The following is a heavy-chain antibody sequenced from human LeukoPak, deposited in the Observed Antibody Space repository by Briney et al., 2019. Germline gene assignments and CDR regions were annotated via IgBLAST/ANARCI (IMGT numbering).Heavy chain of an antibody. Sequence: SETLSLTCTVSGGSISSGSYYWGWIRQPPGMGLEWIGSIYYSGTTYYNPSLKSRVTISVDTSKNQFSLKLSSVTAADTAVYYCARGRFLVDPDYFDYWGQGTLVTVSS. V-gene: IGHV4-39*07. CDR3: ARGRFLVDPDYFDY. D-gene: IGHD3-3*01. J-gene: IGHJ4*02. CDR1: GGSISSGSYY. CDR2: IYYSGTT.